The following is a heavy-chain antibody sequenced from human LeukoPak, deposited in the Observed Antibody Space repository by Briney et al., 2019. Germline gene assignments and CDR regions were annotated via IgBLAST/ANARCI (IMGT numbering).Heavy chain of an antibody. J-gene: IGHJ3*02. V-gene: IGHV4-39*01. Sequence: SETLSLTCTVSGGSISTISYYWGWIRQPPGKGLEGIGRLYYSGSTYYNPSLKSRVTISVATSKTQFSLKLPPVTAADTAVYYCARNVPSPSHHFDIWGQGTMVTVSS. CDR3: ARNVPSPSHHFDI. CDR2: LYYSGST. CDR1: GGSISTISYY. D-gene: IGHD1-1*01.